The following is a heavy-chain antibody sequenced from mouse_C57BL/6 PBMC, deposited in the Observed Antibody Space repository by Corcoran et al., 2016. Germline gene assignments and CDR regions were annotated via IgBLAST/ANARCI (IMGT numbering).Heavy chain of an antibody. D-gene: IGHD2-3*01. CDR1: GYTFTTYG. CDR3: ARGYDGYLHWYFDV. J-gene: IGHJ1*03. V-gene: IGHV9-3*01. CDR2: INTYSGVP. Sequence: QIQLVQSGPELKKPGETVKISCKASGYTFTTYGMSWVKQAPGKGLKWMGWINTYSGVPTYADDFKGRFAFSLETSASTAYLQINNLKNEDTATYFCARGYDGYLHWYFDVWGTGTTVTVSS.